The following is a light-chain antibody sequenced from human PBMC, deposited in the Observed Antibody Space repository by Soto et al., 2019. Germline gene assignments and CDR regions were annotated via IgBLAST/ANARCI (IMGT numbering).Light chain of an antibody. J-gene: IGLJ1*01. CDR3: SSYAGSNMGV. CDR1: SSDVGGYKF. Sequence: QSALTQPPSASGSPGQSVTISCTGTSSDVGGYKFVSWYQQHPGKAPKLIIYEVSQRPSGGPDRFSASKSGDTASLTVSGLRAEDEADYYCSSYAGSNMGVFGSGTKVTVL. CDR2: EVS. V-gene: IGLV2-8*01.